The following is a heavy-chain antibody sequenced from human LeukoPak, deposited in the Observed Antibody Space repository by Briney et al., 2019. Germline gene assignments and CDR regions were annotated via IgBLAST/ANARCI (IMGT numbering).Heavy chain of an antibody. CDR3: ARGRGHSYGL. CDR1: DGTFTFYY. D-gene: IGHD5-18*01. Sequence: PSETLSLTCDVVDGTFTFYYWSWIRQPPGKGLEWIGESGQSGGAKYNPSLRNRVIISVEASSNQISLKMTSVTAADTAVYYCARGRGHSYGLWGQGKLVIVSS. CDR2: SGQSGGA. J-gene: IGHJ4*02. V-gene: IGHV4-34*01.